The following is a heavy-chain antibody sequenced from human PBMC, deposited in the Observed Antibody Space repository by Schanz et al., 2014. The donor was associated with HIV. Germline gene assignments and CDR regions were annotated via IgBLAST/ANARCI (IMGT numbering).Heavy chain of an antibody. D-gene: IGHD6-13*01. CDR1: GFTVSNNH. Sequence: QLVESGGGLIQPGGSLRLSCVFSGFTVSNNHLSWVRQAPGKGLEWVSIIYSAGTTYYTDSVKGRFTISRDNSKNTLYLQMNSLRPEDTAVYYCAKDKSRHTYSSSSIFDPWGQGTLVTVSS. CDR3: AKDKSRHTYSSSSIFDP. V-gene: IGHV3-53*01. J-gene: IGHJ5*02. CDR2: IYSAGTT.